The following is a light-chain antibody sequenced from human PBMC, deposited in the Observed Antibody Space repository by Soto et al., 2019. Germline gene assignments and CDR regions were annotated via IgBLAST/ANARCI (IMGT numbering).Light chain of an antibody. CDR1: QSVSGTY. Sequence: EIVLTQSPGTLSLSPGERATLSCRASQSVSGTYLVWYQQKFGQAPRLLIYGASSRATGIPERFSGSGSGTDFTLTISSLEPEDFAVYYCQQYGSAPYTFGQGTKLEIK. CDR2: GAS. CDR3: QQYGSAPYT. V-gene: IGKV3-20*01. J-gene: IGKJ2*01.